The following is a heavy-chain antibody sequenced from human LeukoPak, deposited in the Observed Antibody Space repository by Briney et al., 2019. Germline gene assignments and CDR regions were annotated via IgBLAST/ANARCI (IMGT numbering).Heavy chain of an antibody. D-gene: IGHD2-2*01. V-gene: IGHV1-69*04. Sequence: GASVKVSCKASGGTFSSYAISWVRQAPGQGLEWMGRIIPILGIANYAQKFQGRVTITADKSTSTAYMELSSLRSEDTAVYYCARGRLFGIVVVPAAISFVNSAYYYGMDVWGQGTTVTVSS. CDR3: ARGRLFGIVVVPAAISFVNSAYYYGMDV. CDR2: IIPILGIA. J-gene: IGHJ6*02. CDR1: GGTFSSYA.